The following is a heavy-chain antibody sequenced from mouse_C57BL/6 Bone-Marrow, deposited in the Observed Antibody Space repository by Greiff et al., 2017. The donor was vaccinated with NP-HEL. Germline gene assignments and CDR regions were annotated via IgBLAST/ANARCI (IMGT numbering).Heavy chain of an antibody. Sequence: EVQLVESGGGLVKPGGSLKLSCAASGFTFSSYAMSWVRQTPEKRLEWVATISDGGSYTYYPDNVKGRFTISRDNAKNNLYLQMSHLKSEDTAMYYCARVIITTVVDHWYFDVWGTGTTVTVSS. CDR2: ISDGGSYT. CDR3: ARVIITTVVDHWYFDV. V-gene: IGHV5-4*01. J-gene: IGHJ1*03. CDR1: GFTFSSYA. D-gene: IGHD1-1*01.